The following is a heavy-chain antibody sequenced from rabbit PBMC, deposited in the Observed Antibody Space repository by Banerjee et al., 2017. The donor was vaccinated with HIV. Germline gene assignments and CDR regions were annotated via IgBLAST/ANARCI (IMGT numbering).Heavy chain of an antibody. CDR3: ARWYSYDDYGDYVSFNL. D-gene: IGHD2-1*01. Sequence: QEQLEESGGDLVKPEGSLTLTCTASGFSFSSSYWMCWVRQAPGKGLEWIACIAAGTSDRTWNATWAKGRFTISKTSTTVTLQMTSLTAADAATYFCARWYSYDDYGDYVSFNLWGQGTLVTVS. V-gene: IGHV1S45*01. CDR2: IAAGTSDRT. CDR1: GFSFSSSYW. J-gene: IGHJ4*01.